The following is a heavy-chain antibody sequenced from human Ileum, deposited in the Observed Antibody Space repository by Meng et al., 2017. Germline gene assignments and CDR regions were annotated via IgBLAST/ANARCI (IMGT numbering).Heavy chain of an antibody. D-gene: IGHD3-22*01. J-gene: IGHJ4*02. CDR1: GGSFSGFY. V-gene: IGHV4-34*01. CDR3: ARVDFRGDSRDSSGLGL. CDR2: INHGGGT. Sequence: GSLRLSCAVYGGSFSGFYWSWIRQSPGKGLGWLGEINHGGGTNYNPSLSSRVTISIDTSKNQFSLNLNSVTAADTALYYCARVDFRGDSRDSSGLGLWGQGTLVTVSS.